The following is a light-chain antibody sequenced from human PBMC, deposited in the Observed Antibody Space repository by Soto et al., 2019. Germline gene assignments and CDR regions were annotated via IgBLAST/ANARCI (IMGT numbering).Light chain of an antibody. J-gene: IGKJ2*01. V-gene: IGKV3-11*01. CDR2: DAS. CDR3: QQRSNWPPYT. Sequence: EIVLTQSPATLSLSPGERATLSCRASQSVSSYLAWYQQKPGQAPRLLIYDASNRATGIPARFSGSGSGTDFTLPIRSLEPEDFAVYYGQQRSNWPPYTFGQGTKLEIK. CDR1: QSVSSY.